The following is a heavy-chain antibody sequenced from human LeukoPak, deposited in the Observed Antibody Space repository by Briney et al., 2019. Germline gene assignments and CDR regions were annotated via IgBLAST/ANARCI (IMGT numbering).Heavy chain of an antibody. D-gene: IGHD5-12*01. V-gene: IGHV3-74*01. CDR3: AGWGDSGYDHS. CDR2: INSDGSSI. Sequence: PGGSLRLSCAASGFTFSSHWMHWVRQAPGKGLVWVSRINSDGSSISYADSVKGRFTISRDNTKNTLYLQMNSLRAEDTAVYYCAGWGDSGYDHSWGQGTLVTVSS. CDR1: GFTFSSHW. J-gene: IGHJ4*02.